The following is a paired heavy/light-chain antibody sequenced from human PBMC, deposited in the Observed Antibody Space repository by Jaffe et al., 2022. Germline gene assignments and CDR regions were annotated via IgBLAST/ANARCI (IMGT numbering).Light chain of an antibody. CDR3: GTWDSSLTAVV. Sequence: QSVLTQPPSVSAAPGQKVTISCSGSSSNIGNNYVSWYQQLPGTAPKLLIYENNKRPSGIPDQFSGSKSGTSATLGITGLQTGDEADYYCGTWDSSLTAVVFGGGTKLTVL. V-gene: IGLV1-51*02. CDR1: SSNIGNNY. J-gene: IGLJ2*01. CDR2: ENN.
Heavy chain of an antibody. V-gene: IGHV3-30*02. CDR2: ISYDGNNE. D-gene: IGHD1-1*01. Sequence: QVQLVESGGGVVQPGGSLRLSCAAFGFTLSSDGMHWVRQAPGKGLEWVAFISYDGNNEYYADSVRGRFTISRDTSKNTLYLQMNSLRTEDTAVYYCAKDRGGTGTPDYWGQGTLVTVSS. J-gene: IGHJ4*02. CDR1: GFTLSSDG. CDR3: AKDRGGTGTPDY.